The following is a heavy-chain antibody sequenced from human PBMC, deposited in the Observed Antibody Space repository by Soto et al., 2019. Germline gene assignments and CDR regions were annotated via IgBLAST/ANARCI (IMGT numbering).Heavy chain of an antibody. Sequence: EVQLVESGGDLVQPGKSLRLSCAASGFAFADFAMHWVRQAPGKGLEWISGISWNSAIIGYADSVKGRFTISRDNAKYSLYLQMTSLRAEDTALYYCEKDISYYDSSGYFDYWGQGVVDTVSA. J-gene: IGHJ4*02. CDR1: GFAFADFA. V-gene: IGHV3-9*01. CDR3: EKDISYYDSSGYFDY. D-gene: IGHD3-22*01. CDR2: ISWNSAII.